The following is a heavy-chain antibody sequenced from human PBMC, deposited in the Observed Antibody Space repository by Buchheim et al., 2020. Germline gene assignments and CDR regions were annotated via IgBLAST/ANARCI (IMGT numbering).Heavy chain of an antibody. Sequence: QVQLQESGPGLVKPSETLSLTCTVSGGSVSSGSYYWSWIRQPPGKGLEWIGYIYYSGSTNYNPSLKSRVTISVDTSKNQFSLKLSSATAADTAVYYCARDQGGIYYDSSGYYSTNYFDYWGQGTL. J-gene: IGHJ4*02. D-gene: IGHD3-22*01. CDR2: IYYSGST. V-gene: IGHV4-61*01. CDR1: GGSVSSGSYY. CDR3: ARDQGGIYYDSSGYYSTNYFDY.